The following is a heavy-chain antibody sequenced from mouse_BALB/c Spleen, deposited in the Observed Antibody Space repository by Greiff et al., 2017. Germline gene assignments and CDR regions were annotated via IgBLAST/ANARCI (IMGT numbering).Heavy chain of an antibody. CDR1: GFTFSSYA. V-gene: IGHV5-6-5*01. Sequence: EVMLVESGGGLVKPGGSLKLSCAASGFTFSSYAMSWVRQTPEKRLEWVASISSGGSTYYPDSVKGRFTISRDNARNILSLQMSSLRSEDTAMYYCARGGSYAMDYWGQGTSVTVSA. J-gene: IGHJ4*01. CDR2: ISSGGST. CDR3: ARGGSYAMDY.